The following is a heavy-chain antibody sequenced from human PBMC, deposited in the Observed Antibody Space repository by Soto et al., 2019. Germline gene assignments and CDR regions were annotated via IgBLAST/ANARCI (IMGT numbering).Heavy chain of an antibody. CDR1: GGSISSSSFH. J-gene: IGHJ5*02. CDR2: IYYSGST. Sequence: QLQLQESGPGLVKPSETLSLTCTVSGGSISSSSFHWGWIRQPPGKGLEWFGSIYYSGSTYYSPSLKSRVTRAVDTSTNQFSLKLSSVTAADTAVYYCARGERVAGTDWWFDPWGQGTLVTVSS. D-gene: IGHD2-15*01. CDR3: ARGERVAGTDWWFDP. V-gene: IGHV4-39*01.